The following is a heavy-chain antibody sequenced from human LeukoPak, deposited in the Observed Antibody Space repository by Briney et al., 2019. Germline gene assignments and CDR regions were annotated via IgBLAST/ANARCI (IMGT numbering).Heavy chain of an antibody. V-gene: IGHV4-59*13. J-gene: IGHJ4*02. CDR2: FFSSGST. D-gene: IGHD4-17*01. CDR1: GASISNYY. Sequence: SETLSLTCTVSGASISNYYWSWIRQPPGGGRGWVGYFFSSGSTRYNPSLKTRVTISVDTSKNQLSLKMTSVSAADTALYYCARGGVIRSGDYHFDFWGQGTLVTVSS. CDR3: ARGGVIRSGDYHFDF.